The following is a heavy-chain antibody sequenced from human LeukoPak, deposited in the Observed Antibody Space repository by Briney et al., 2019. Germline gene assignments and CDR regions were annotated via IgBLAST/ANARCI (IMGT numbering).Heavy chain of an antibody. CDR3: ARQTGSGLFSLP. D-gene: IGHD3-10*01. V-gene: IGHV4-59*08. CDR1: GGSISSYY. Sequence: SETLSLTCTASGGSISSYYWSWIRQPPGKGLEWIGYIYYSGSTNYNPSLKSRVTISVDTSKNQFSLKLSSVTAADTAVYYCARQTGSGLFSLPGGQGTLVTVSS. CDR2: IYYSGST. J-gene: IGHJ4*02.